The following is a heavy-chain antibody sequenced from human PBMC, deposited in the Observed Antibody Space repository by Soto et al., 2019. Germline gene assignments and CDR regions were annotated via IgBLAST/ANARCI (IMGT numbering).Heavy chain of an antibody. CDR3: ARHQRDDASRKIDC. V-gene: IGHV5-51*01. CDR2: INPADSDI. D-gene: IGHD3-16*01. Sequence: PVESLKISCQGSGYIFTSNWICWCLQMPGKGLEWMGIINPADSDIKYSPSFQGQVTISADKSIGTAYLQWSSLKASDTAMYYCARHQRDDASRKIDCWGQGTLVTVSS. CDR1: GYIFTSNW. J-gene: IGHJ4*02.